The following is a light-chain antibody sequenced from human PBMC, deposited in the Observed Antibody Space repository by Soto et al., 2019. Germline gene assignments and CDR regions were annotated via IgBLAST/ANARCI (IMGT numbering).Light chain of an antibody. V-gene: IGKV1-5*01. CDR2: DAS. Sequence: DIQMTQSPSTLSASVGDRVTITCRASQSLSDWLAWYQQKPGKAPKLLIYDASGLEGGVPSRFSGSGSGTEFTLTISSLQPDDFATYYCQQSNNSLGTFGPGTKVDIK. CDR1: QSLSDW. CDR3: QQSNNSLGT. J-gene: IGKJ1*01.